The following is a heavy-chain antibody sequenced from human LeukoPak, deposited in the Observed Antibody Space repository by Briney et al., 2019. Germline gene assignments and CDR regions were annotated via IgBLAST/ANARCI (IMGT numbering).Heavy chain of an antibody. V-gene: IGHV1-69*05. CDR2: IIPTFGTA. CDR3: ARVSNSQYYYYYYMDV. D-gene: IGHD4-11*01. Sequence: SVKVSCKASGGTFSSYAISWVRQAPGQGLEWMGGIIPTFGTANYAQKFQGRVTITTDESTSTAYMELSSLRSEDTAVYYCARVSNSQYYYYYYMDVWGKGTTVTVSS. CDR1: GGTFSSYA. J-gene: IGHJ6*03.